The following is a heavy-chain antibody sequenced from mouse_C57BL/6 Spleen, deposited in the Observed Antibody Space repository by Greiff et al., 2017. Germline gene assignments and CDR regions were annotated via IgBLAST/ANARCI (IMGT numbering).Heavy chain of an antibody. CDR3: AKGPSFAY. CDR2: IDPSDSYT. CDR1: GYTFTSYW. V-gene: IGHV1-69*01. Sequence: VQLQQPGAELVMPGASVKLSCKASGYTFTSYWMHWVKQRPGQGLEWIGEIDPSDSYTNYNQKFKGKSTLTVDKSSSTAYMQLSSLTSEDSAVYYCAKGPSFAYWGQGTLVTVSA. J-gene: IGHJ3*01.